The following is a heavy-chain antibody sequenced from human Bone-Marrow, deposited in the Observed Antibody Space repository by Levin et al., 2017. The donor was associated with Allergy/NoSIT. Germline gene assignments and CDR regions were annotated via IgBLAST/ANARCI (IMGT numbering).Heavy chain of an antibody. J-gene: IGHJ4*02. CDR2: ISGGGATT. CDR3: AKSGRTPWAFDS. Sequence: LSLTCAASGFIFSNYAMNWVRQAPGKGLEWVAGISGGGATTHYVDSVKGRFTISRDNSKSTLYLQMSSLRADDTALYYCAKSGRTPWAFDSWGQGTLVTVSS. CDR1: GFIFSNYA. V-gene: IGHV3-23*01. D-gene: IGHD1-14*01.